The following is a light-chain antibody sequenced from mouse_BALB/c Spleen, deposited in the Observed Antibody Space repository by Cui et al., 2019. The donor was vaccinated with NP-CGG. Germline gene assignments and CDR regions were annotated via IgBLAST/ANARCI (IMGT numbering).Light chain of an antibody. CDR1: TGAVTTRNY. J-gene: IGLJ1*01. CDR3: ALWYSNHWM. Sequence: QAVVTQESAFTTSPGETVTLTCRSSTGAVTTRNYANWVQEKPDHLFTGLIGNTNNRAPGVPARFSGSLIGDKAALTITGAQTEDEAIYFCALWYSNHWMFGGGTKLTVL. CDR2: NTN. V-gene: IGLV1*01.